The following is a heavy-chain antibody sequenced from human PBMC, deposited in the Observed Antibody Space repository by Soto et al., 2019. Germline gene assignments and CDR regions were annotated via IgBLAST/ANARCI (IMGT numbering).Heavy chain of an antibody. D-gene: IGHD6-13*01. Sequence: APVKVSCKASGFPFSDCYIHWVRQAPGPGLEYMGVIRPNGGGTSYPQKFQDRVIMTADTATSTVYMELSSLRSEDTAIYFCTRTFISRKDGFDALGQGNQVTGS. CDR2: IRPNGGGT. CDR1: GFPFSDCY. V-gene: IGHV1-46*03. CDR3: TRTFISRKDGFDA. J-gene: IGHJ4*02.